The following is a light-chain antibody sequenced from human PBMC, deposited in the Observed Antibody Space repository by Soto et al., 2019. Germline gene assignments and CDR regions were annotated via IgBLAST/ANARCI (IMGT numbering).Light chain of an antibody. CDR2: YNN. CDR3: AAWDDTLKRYV. CDR1: NSNIASNT. Sequence: QPVLTQPPSVSETPGQTVSISCSGSNSNIASNTVNWYQHLPGTAPKLLIYYNNQRPSGVPDRFSGSKSGTSASLAISGLQSEDESDYYCAAWDDTLKRYVFGTGTKLTVL. V-gene: IGLV1-44*01. J-gene: IGLJ1*01.